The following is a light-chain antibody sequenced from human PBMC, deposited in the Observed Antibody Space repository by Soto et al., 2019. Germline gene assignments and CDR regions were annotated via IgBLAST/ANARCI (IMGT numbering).Light chain of an antibody. J-gene: IGLJ2*01. CDR1: NSDVGHYNY. CDR2: DVD. CDR3: CSYAGSSWI. Sequence: QSALTQPRSVSGSPGQSVTISCTGTNSDVGHYNYVSWYQQHPGKAPELIIFDVDKRPSGVPDRFSGSKSGNTASLTTSGLQAEDEADYYCCSYAGSSWIFGGGTKVTVL. V-gene: IGLV2-11*01.